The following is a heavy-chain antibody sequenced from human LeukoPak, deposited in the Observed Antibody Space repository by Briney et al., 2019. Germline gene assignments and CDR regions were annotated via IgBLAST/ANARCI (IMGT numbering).Heavy chain of an antibody. V-gene: IGHV4-4*07. D-gene: IGHD4-17*01. CDR3: ARAGLFYGDYPEFDY. Sequence: SETLSLTCTVSGGSISSYYWSRIRQPAGKGLEWIGRIYTSGSTNYNPSLKSRVTMSVDTSKNQFSLKLSSVTAADTAVYYCARAGLFYGDYPEFDYWGQGTLVTVSS. CDR1: GGSISSYY. CDR2: IYTSGST. J-gene: IGHJ4*02.